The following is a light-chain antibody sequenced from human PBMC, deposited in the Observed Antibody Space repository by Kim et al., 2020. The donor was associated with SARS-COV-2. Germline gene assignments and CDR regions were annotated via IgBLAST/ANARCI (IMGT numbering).Light chain of an antibody. CDR3: QQYDIVPPGYT. Sequence: SIGDRVPITCQASQDISDYLNWYQQKPGKAPKLLIYDASNLETGVPSRFSGSGSGTHFTFTISSLQPEDIGTYYCQQYDIVPPGYTFGQGTKLEI. CDR1: QDISDY. CDR2: DAS. J-gene: IGKJ2*01. V-gene: IGKV1-33*01.